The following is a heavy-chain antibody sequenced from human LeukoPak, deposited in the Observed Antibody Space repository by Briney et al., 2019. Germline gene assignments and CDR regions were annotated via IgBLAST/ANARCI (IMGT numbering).Heavy chain of an antibody. CDR1: GGSISSSTYF. D-gene: IGHD3-10*01. CDR2: INNDGSST. V-gene: IGHV3-74*01. CDR3: ARVARGDYYYYYMDV. Sequence: ETLSLTCTVSGGSISSSTYFWGWIRQPPGKGLVWVSRINNDGSSTSYADSVQGRFTISRGNAKNTLYLQMNSLRAEDTALYYCARVARGDYYYYYMDVWGKGTTVTVSS. J-gene: IGHJ6*03.